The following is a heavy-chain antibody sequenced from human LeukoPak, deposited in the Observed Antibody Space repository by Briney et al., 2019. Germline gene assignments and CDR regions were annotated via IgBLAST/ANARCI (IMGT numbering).Heavy chain of an antibody. J-gene: IGHJ4*02. CDR1: GYRFTGFY. V-gene: IGHV1-2*02. CDR2: INPNTGGT. D-gene: IGHD2-8*01. Sequence: AASVKVSCKTSGYRFTGFYIHWVRQAPGHGLEWMGWINPNTGGTNSALKFQGRVTLTTDTSISAAYMDLRSLTSDDTAVYYCAREADFNGSGRGDSWGQGTLVIVSS. CDR3: AREADFNGSGRGDS.